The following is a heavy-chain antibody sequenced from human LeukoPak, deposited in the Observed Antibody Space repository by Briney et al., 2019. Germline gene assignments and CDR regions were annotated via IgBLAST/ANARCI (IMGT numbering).Heavy chain of an antibody. V-gene: IGHV4-39*07. CDR3: ARDGYNTPGY. Sequence: PSQTLSLTCTVSGGSISSGSYYWGWIRQPPGKGLEWIGSIFYTGSSYYNPSLKSRVTLSVDTSKDQFSLKLSSVTAADTAVYYCARDGYNTPGYWGQGTLVTVSS. CDR2: IFYTGSS. D-gene: IGHD5-24*01. J-gene: IGHJ4*02. CDR1: GGSISSGSYY.